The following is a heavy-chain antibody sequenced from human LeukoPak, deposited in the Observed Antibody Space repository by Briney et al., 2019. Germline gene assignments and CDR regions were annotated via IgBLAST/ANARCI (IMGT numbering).Heavy chain of an antibody. CDR3: GRGGPVAVAAAGGRSDL. CDR1: GFTISDYY. V-gene: IGHV3-53*01. J-gene: IGHJ4*02. D-gene: IGHD6-13*01. CDR2: IDGSDNT. Sequence: RAGGSLRLSCAASGFTISDYYMHWIRQAPGKGLEWVSVIDGSDNTGYADSVKGRFSISRDTSENTLYFQMNSLRVEDTAVYYCGRGGPVAVAAAGGRSDLWGQGTLVTVSS.